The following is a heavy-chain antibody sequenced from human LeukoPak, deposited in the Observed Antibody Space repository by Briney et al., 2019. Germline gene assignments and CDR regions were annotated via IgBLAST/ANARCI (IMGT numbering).Heavy chain of an antibody. CDR1: GFIVSSNY. CDR3: ARALRGSSFDI. CDR2: IYSGGST. V-gene: IGHV3-66*01. J-gene: IGHJ3*02. Sequence: AGGSLRLSCAASGFIVSSNYMSWVRRAPGKGLEWVSVIYSGGSTYYADSVKGRFTISRDNSKNTLYLQMDSLRVEDTAVYYCARALRGSSFDIWGQGTMVTVSS. D-gene: IGHD2-2*01.